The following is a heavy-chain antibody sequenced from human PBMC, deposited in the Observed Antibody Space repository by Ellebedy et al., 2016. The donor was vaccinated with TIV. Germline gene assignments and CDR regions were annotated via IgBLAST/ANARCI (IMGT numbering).Heavy chain of an antibody. CDR1: GFTFSSYG. D-gene: IGHD2-2*01. CDR2: ISYDGSNK. V-gene: IGHV3-30*18. CDR3: AKDLIRYCSSTSCSARYFDY. Sequence: GGSLRLSXAASGFTFSSYGMHWVRQAPGKGLEWVAVISYDGSNKYYADSVKGRFTISRDNSKNTLYLQMNSLRAEDTAVYYCAKDLIRYCSSTSCSARYFDYWGQGTLVTVSS. J-gene: IGHJ4*02.